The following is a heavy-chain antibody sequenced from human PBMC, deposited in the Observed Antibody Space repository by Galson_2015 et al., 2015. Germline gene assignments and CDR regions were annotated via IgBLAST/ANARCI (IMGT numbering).Heavy chain of an antibody. V-gene: IGHV3-23*01. CDR2: IGDSGANT. J-gene: IGHJ4*02. Sequence: SLRLSCAASGFTFSNYAMGWVRQAPGTGLEGVSSIGDSGANTKYADSVEGRFTISRDNSKNTLYLQMNSLRGDDTAVYYCAKGGPYCSGGNCHGVFDSWGQGTLVTVSS. CDR3: AKGGPYCSGGNCHGVFDS. CDR1: GFTFSNYA. D-gene: IGHD2-15*01.